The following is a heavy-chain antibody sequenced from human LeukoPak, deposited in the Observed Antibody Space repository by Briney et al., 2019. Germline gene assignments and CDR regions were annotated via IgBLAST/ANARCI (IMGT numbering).Heavy chain of an antibody. CDR2: IYYSGST. D-gene: IGHD3-10*01. J-gene: IGHJ2*01. CDR1: GGSISSSSYY. CDR3: ARARRAGYYYGSGRPDWYFDL. Sequence: SETLSLTCTVSGGSISSSSYYWGWIRQPPGKGLEWIGSIYYSGSTYYNPSLKSRVTISVDTSKNQFSLKLSSVTAADTAVYYCARARRAGYYYGSGRPDWYFDLWGRGTLVTVSS. V-gene: IGHV4-39*07.